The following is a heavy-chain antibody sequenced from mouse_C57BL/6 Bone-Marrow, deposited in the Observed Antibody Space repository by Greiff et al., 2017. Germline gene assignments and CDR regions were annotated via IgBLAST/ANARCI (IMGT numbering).Heavy chain of an antibody. CDR2: IYPGIGDT. D-gene: IGHD2-1*01. V-gene: IGHV1-12*01. CDR1: GYTFTSYN. CDR3: ARGNINYGNLYAMDY. J-gene: IGHJ4*01. Sequence: QVQLKESGAELVRPGASVKMSCKASGYTFTSYNMPWVKQTPRQGLEWIGAIYPGIGDTSYNQKFKGKATLTVDKSSSTAYMQLSSLTSEDSAVYFCARGNINYGNLYAMDYWGRGTSVTVSS.